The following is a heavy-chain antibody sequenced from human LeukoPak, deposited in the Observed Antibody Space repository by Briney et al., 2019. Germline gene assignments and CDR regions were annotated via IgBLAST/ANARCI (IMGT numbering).Heavy chain of an antibody. CDR1: GFTFSSYA. CDR3: AKIGRGSSGYKMDV. CDR2: ISGSGGST. J-gene: IGHJ6*02. V-gene: IGHV3-23*01. Sequence: GGSLRLSCAASGFTFSSYAMSWVRQAPGKGLEWVSAISGSGGSTYYADSVKGRFTISRDNSKNTLYLQMNSLRAEDTAVYYCAKIGRGSSGYKMDVWGQGTTVTVSS. D-gene: IGHD3-22*01.